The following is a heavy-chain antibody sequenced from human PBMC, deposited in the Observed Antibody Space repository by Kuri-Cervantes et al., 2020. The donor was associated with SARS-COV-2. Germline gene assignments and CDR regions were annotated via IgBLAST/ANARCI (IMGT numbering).Heavy chain of an antibody. CDR1: GFTFSSYG. Sequence: LSLTCAASGFTFSSYGMHWVRQAPGKGLEWVAVIWYDGSNKYYADSVKGRFSTSRDNSKNTLYLQMNSLRAEDTAVHYCARAGQYQLLYDTKEAYYYGMDVWGQGTTVTVSS. V-gene: IGHV3-33*01. CDR3: ARAGQYQLLYDTKEAYYYGMDV. J-gene: IGHJ6*02. D-gene: IGHD2-2*02. CDR2: IWYDGSNK.